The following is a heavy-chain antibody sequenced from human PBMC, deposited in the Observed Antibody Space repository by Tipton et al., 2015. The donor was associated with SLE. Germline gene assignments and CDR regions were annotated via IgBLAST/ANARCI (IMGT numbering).Heavy chain of an antibody. V-gene: IGHV3-23*01. J-gene: IGHJ4*02. D-gene: IGHD3-10*01. Sequence: GSLRLSCAASGFTFSSYAMGWVRQAPGKGLEWVSAISGSGGSTYYADSVKGRFTISRDNSKNTLYLQMNSLRAEDTAVYYCAKDIDYYGSGSPSFDYWGQGTLVTVSS. CDR1: GFTFSSYA. CDR3: AKDIDYYGSGSPSFDY. CDR2: ISGSGGST.